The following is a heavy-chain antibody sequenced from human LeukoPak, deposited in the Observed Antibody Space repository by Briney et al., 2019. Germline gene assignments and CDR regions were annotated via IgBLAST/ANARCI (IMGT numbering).Heavy chain of an antibody. Sequence: GGSLRLSCAASGFTFSTYGMHWVRQAPGKGLEWVSFIRYDGNNKYYGDSVKGRFTISRDSSKNILYLQMNSLRAEDTAVYYCAKDRCSNGVGCYYYYMDVWGKGTTVTISS. CDR2: IRYDGNNK. CDR1: GFTFSTYG. J-gene: IGHJ6*03. D-gene: IGHD2-8*01. CDR3: AKDRCSNGVGCYYYYMDV. V-gene: IGHV3-30*02.